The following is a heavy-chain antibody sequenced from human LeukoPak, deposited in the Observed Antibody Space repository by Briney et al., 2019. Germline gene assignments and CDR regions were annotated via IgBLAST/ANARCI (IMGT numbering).Heavy chain of an antibody. V-gene: IGHV5-51*01. CDR3: ARPVGMSSEYFQH. CDR1: GYSFTSYW. Sequence: GESLKISCKGSGYSFTSYWIGWGRQMPGKGLEWMGIIYPGDSDTRYSPSFQGQVTISADKSISTAYLQWSSLKASDTAMYYCARPVGMSSEYFQHWGQGTLVTVSS. J-gene: IGHJ1*01. D-gene: IGHD6-13*01. CDR2: IYPGDSDT.